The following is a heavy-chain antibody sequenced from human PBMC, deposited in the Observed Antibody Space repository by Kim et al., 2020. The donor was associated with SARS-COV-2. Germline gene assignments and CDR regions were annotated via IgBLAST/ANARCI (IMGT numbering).Heavy chain of an antibody. CDR2: ISYDGSNK. D-gene: IGHD6-19*01. Sequence: GGSLRLSCAASGFTFSSYGMHWVRQAPGKGLEWVAVISYDGSNKYYADSVKGRFTISRDNSKNTLYLQMNSLRAEDTAVYYCAKDLERIAVAGTLFDYWGQGTLVTVSS. CDR3: AKDLERIAVAGTLFDY. CDR1: GFTFSSYG. V-gene: IGHV3-30*18. J-gene: IGHJ4*02.